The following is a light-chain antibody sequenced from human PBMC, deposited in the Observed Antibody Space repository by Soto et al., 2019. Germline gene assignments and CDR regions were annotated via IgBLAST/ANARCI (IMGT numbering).Light chain of an antibody. CDR2: AAS. J-gene: IGKJ1*01. CDR3: QQAKSFPWT. V-gene: IGKV1-12*02. Sequence: DIPMTQSPSSLSASVGDRVTITCRARPGIDNGLACYQQKPGKAPTLLNYAASSLQRGVPSRFSGSGSGTEFALTSSSRQPGDFASYFCQQAKSFPWTFGQGTRVEIK. CDR1: PGIDNG.